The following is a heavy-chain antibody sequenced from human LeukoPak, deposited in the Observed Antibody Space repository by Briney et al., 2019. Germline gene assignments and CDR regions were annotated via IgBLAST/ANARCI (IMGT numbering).Heavy chain of an antibody. Sequence: SVRVSCKASGGTFSSYAISWVRQAPGQGLEWMGGIIPIFGTANYAQKFQGRVTITTDESTSTAYMELSSLRSEDTAVYYCARSSRCGGDCYFDYWGQGTLVTVSS. V-gene: IGHV1-69*05. CDR3: ARSSRCGGDCYFDY. D-gene: IGHD2-21*02. J-gene: IGHJ4*02. CDR2: IIPIFGTA. CDR1: GGTFSSYA.